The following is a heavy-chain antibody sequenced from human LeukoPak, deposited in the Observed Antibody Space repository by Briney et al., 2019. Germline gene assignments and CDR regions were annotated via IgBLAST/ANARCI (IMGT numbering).Heavy chain of an antibody. CDR2: ISWNSGSI. D-gene: IGHD4-23*01. CDR3: AKAEGFFGGYYDH. V-gene: IGHV3-9*01. J-gene: IGHJ4*02. Sequence: GRSPRLSCAASGFMFDDYAMHWVRQAPGKGLEWVSGISWNSGSIDYADSVKGRFTISRDNAKNSLYLQMNSLRAEDTAFYYCAKAEGFFGGYYDHWGQGTLVTVSS. CDR1: GFMFDDYA.